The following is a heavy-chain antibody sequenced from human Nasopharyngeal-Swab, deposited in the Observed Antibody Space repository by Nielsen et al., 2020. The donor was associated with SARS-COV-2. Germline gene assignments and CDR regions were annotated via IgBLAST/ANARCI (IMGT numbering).Heavy chain of an antibody. V-gene: IGHV3-11*04. D-gene: IGHD3-3*01. CDR2: ISTTGSSK. CDR1: GFTFSDYC. CDR3: ASGGYDFWSGYPFDY. J-gene: IGHJ4*02. Sequence: GGSLRLSCAAPGFTFSDYCMNWIRQAPGKGLEWVSHISTTGSSKYYADSLKGRFTISRDNDKNSLYLQMNSLRADDTAVYYCASGGYDFWSGYPFDYWGLGTLVTVSS.